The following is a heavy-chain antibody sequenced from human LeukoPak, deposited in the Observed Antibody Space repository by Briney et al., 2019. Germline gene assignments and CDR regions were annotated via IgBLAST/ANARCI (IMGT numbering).Heavy chain of an antibody. CDR3: AKDTTDIRGADVFHI. D-gene: IGHD3-10*01. J-gene: IGHJ3*02. CDR1: GFIFDDYA. V-gene: IGHV3-9*01. Sequence: PGGSLRLSCVGSGFIFDDYALHWVRKIPGKGLEWVTGISWNSGAIGFVESVRGRFTISRDNAKNSVYLQMNSLRPEDTALYYCAKDTTDIRGADVFHIWGQGTMVTVSS. CDR2: ISWNSGAI.